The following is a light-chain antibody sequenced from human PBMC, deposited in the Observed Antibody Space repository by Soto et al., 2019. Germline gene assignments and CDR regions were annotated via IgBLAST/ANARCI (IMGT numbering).Light chain of an antibody. CDR3: EQYDGSPRT. V-gene: IGKV3-20*01. Sequence: EMEMKPSPARLTVKHGERATLSCRASQSVSSNLAWYQQKPGQSPRLVIYGVSNRATGIPNRFSGGGFGTDFTLTISRLEPEDFAVYYCEQYDGSPRTFGQGTKVDIK. J-gene: IGKJ1*01. CDR2: GVS. CDR1: QSVSSN.